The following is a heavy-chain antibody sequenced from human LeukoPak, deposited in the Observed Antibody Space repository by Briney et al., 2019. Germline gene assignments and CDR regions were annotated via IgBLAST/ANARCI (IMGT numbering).Heavy chain of an antibody. CDR1: GGSISSYY. CDR3: ARGEMATTKDYYGMDV. D-gene: IGHD5-24*01. V-gene: IGHV4-59*01. J-gene: IGHJ6*02. CDR2: IYYSGST. Sequence: ASETLSLTCTVSGGSISSYYWSWIRQPPGKGLEWIGYIYYSGSTSYNPSLKSRVTILVDTSKNQFSLKLSSVTAADTAVYYCARGEMATTKDYYGMDVWGQGTTVTVSS.